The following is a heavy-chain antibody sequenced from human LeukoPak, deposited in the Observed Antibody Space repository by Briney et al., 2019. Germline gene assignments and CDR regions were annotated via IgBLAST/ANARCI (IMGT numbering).Heavy chain of an antibody. CDR3: AKALWSGYYTNNWFDP. V-gene: IGHV3-9*01. Sequence: GGSLRLSCAASGFTFDDYGMHWVRQAPGKGLEWVSGITWNGGSIEYADSVKGRFIISRDNAKNSLYLQMNSLRAEDTALYYCAKALWSGYYTNNWFDPWGQGTLVTVSS. CDR2: ITWNGGSI. CDR1: GFTFDDYG. J-gene: IGHJ5*02. D-gene: IGHD3-3*01.